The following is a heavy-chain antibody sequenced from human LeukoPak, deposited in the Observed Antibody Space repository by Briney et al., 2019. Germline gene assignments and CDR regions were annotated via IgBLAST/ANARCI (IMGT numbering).Heavy chain of an antibody. V-gene: IGHV4-59*01. Sequence: SETLSLTCTVSGGSISSYYWNWIRQPTGKGLEWIGYVYYSGNNNYNPSLKSRVTISVDTSKNQFSLKLNSVTAADTAVYYCARGGYYTLEYYYYMEVWGKGTTLTVSS. CDR1: GGSISSYY. J-gene: IGHJ6*03. D-gene: IGHD3-3*01. CDR3: ARGGYYTLEYYYYMEV. CDR2: VYYSGNN.